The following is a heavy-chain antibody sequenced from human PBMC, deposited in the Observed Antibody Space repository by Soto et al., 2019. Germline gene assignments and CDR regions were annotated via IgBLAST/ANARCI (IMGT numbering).Heavy chain of an antibody. CDR1: GFTFSSYA. D-gene: IGHD7-27*01. J-gene: IGHJ4*02. CDR3: ARPITGAHYFDY. CDR2: ISYDGSNK. Sequence: GGSLRLSCAASGFTFSSYAMHWVRQAPGKGLEWVAVISYDGSNKYYADSVKGRFTISRDNSKNTLYLQMNSLRAEDTAVYYCARPITGAHYFDYWGQGTLVTVSS. V-gene: IGHV3-30*04.